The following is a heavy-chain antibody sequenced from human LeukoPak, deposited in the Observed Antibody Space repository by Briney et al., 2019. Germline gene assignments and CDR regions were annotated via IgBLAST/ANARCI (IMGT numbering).Heavy chain of an antibody. D-gene: IGHD3-9*01. CDR1: GFTFDDYG. Sequence: PGGSLRLSCAASGFTFDDYGMSWVRQAPGKGLEWVSGINWNGGSTGYADSVKGRFTISRDNAKNSLYPQMNSLRAEDTALYYCARDGNFRYFDGGSYYYYMDVWGKGTTVTVSS. V-gene: IGHV3-20*04. CDR2: INWNGGST. CDR3: ARDGNFRYFDGGSYYYYMDV. J-gene: IGHJ6*03.